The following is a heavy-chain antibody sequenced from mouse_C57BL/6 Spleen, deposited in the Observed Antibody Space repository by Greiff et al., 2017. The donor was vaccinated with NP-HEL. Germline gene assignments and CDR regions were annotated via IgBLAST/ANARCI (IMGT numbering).Heavy chain of an antibody. V-gene: IGHV1-63*01. CDR2: IYPGGGYT. J-gene: IGHJ1*03. Sequence: QVQLQQSGAELVRPGTSVKMSCKASGYTFTNYWIGWAKQRPGHGLEWIGDIYPGGGYTNYNEKFKGKATLTADISSSTAYMQFSSLTSEDSAIYYCARRDGSSPSYWYFDVWGTGTTVTVSS. D-gene: IGHD1-1*01. CDR3: ARRDGSSPSYWYFDV. CDR1: GYTFTNYW.